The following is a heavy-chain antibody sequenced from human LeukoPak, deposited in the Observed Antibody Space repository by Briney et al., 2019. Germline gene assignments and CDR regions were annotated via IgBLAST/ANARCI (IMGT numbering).Heavy chain of an antibody. CDR3: ARDHGAAAGKSAGY. D-gene: IGHD6-13*01. Sequence: EASVKVSCKASGYTFITYGISWVRQAPGQGLEWMGWISPSNDHTNYAQKFRGRVTMTTDTSTSTAYMELRSLTSDDTAVFYCARDHGAAAGKSAGYWGQGTLVTVSS. CDR1: GYTFITYG. J-gene: IGHJ4*02. CDR2: ISPSNDHT. V-gene: IGHV1-18*01.